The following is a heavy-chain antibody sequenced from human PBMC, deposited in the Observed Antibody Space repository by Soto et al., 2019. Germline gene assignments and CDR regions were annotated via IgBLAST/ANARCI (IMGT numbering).Heavy chain of an antibody. Sequence: GGSLRLSCAASGFTVSSNYMSWVRQAPGKGLEWVSVIYSGGSTYYADSVKGRFTISRDNSKNTLYLQMNSLRAEDTAVYYCARGGAGSWSYYPLQGMDVWGQGTTVTVSS. D-gene: IGHD3-10*01. CDR3: ARGGAGSWSYYPLQGMDV. J-gene: IGHJ6*02. V-gene: IGHV3-53*01. CDR1: GFTVSSNY. CDR2: IYSGGST.